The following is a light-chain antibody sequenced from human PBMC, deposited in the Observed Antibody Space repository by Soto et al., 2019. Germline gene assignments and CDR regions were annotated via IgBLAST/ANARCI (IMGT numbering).Light chain of an antibody. CDR2: LGGSGSY. J-gene: IGLJ3*02. CDR1: SGHSSYI. CDR3: ETWDSNTRV. Sequence: QPVLTQSSSASASLGSSVKLTCTLSSGHSSYIIAWHQQQPGKAPRYLMKLGGSGSYDKGSGVPDRFSASSSGADRYLTISTLQSEDEADYYCETWDSNTRVFGGGTKLTVL. V-gene: IGLV4-60*03.